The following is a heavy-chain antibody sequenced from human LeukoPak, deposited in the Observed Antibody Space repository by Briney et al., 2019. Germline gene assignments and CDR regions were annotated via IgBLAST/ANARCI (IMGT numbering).Heavy chain of an antibody. CDR2: TYYSGST. V-gene: IGHV4-39*01. J-gene: IGHJ5*02. CDR1: GASVSGNSYY. CDR3: ARAWGSGWYTWFDP. D-gene: IGHD6-19*01. Sequence: SETLSLTCTVSGASVSGNSYYWGWIRQPPGKGLEWIGNTYYSGSTHYDPSLKSRVTMSVDTSKNQFSLRLNSVTAADTAVYYCARAWGSGWYTWFDPWGQGTLVTVSS.